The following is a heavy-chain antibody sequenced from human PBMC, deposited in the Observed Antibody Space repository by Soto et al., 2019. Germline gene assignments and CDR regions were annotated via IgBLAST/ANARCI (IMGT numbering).Heavy chain of an antibody. CDR3: AKSSVERAAAYHYSNYMDG. J-gene: IGHJ6*03. V-gene: IGHV3-23*01. Sequence: EEQLLESGGGLVQPGGSLRLSCAASGFTFSRHAMAWVRRAPGKGLDWVSVISGRGGDTYYADSVRGRFTISRGNSKNALYLPMNRLRAEDTGLYYCAKSSVERAAAYHYSNYMDGWGKGTTVTVSS. CDR2: ISGRGGDT. CDR1: GFTFSRHA. D-gene: IGHD6-25*01.